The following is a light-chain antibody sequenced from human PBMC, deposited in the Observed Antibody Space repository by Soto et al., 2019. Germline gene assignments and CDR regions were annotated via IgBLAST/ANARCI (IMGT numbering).Light chain of an antibody. Sequence: IVLTQSPGTLSLSPGERGALSCRASQSVSSNYVAWYQQKPGQAPRLLISGASNRATGTPDRFRGSGSGTDFTLTITRLEPEDFAVYYCRQYGRSLGFAFGGGTKVDIK. CDR1: QSVSSNY. CDR3: RQYGRSLGFA. J-gene: IGKJ4*01. V-gene: IGKV3-20*01. CDR2: GAS.